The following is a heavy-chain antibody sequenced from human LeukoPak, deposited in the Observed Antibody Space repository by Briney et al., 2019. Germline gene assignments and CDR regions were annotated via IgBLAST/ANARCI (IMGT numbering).Heavy chain of an antibody. Sequence: SETLSLTCTASGVSISSYYWSWIRQPPGKGLEWIGYIYYSGSTNYNPSLKSRVTISVDTSKNQFSLKLGSVTAADTAVYYCARGGTYCSGGSCTYNWFDPWGQGTLVTVSS. J-gene: IGHJ5*02. V-gene: IGHV4-59*01. D-gene: IGHD2-15*01. CDR3: ARGGTYCSGGSCTYNWFDP. CDR2: IYYSGST. CDR1: GVSISSYY.